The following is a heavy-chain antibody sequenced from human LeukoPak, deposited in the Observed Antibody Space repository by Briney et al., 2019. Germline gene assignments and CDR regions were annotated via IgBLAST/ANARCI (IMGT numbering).Heavy chain of an antibody. J-gene: IGHJ4*02. V-gene: IGHV4-30-2*01. CDR1: GGSISSGGYY. Sequence: PSETLSLTCTVSGGSISSGGYYWSWIRQPPGKGLEWIGYIYHSGSTYYNPSLKSRVTISVDRSKNQFSLKLSSVTAADTAVYYRARAPGDDENDYWGQGTLVTVSS. CDR3: ARAPGDDENDY. CDR2: IYHSGST. D-gene: IGHD2-21*01.